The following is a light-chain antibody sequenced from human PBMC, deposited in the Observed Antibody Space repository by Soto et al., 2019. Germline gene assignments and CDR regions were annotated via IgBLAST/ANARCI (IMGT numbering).Light chain of an antibody. Sequence: EIVLTQSPATLSLSPGERATISCRASQIFSCYLALYQHKPGLAPRLLIFVASNSATGIPARFIGIGFGTDFTLTISSLEPEDFAVYYCQQRSNWVTFGQGTRLEIK. J-gene: IGKJ5*01. CDR1: QIFSCY. V-gene: IGKV3-11*01. CDR3: QQRSNWVT. CDR2: VAS.